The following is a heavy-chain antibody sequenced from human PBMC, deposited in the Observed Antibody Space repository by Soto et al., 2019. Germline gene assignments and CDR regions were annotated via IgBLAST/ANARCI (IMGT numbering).Heavy chain of an antibody. CDR2: INAGNDNR. V-gene: IGHV1-3*01. J-gene: IGHJ4*02. Sequence: ASVKVSCKASGYNFITYPLHWVRQAPGQRPEWMGWINAGNDNRKYSQKFQGRVTITRDTSASTAYMELNSLRSEDTAVYYCARDQGVPGPGDYWGQGTLVTVSS. D-gene: IGHD3-3*01. CDR3: ARDQGVPGPGDY. CDR1: GYNFITYP.